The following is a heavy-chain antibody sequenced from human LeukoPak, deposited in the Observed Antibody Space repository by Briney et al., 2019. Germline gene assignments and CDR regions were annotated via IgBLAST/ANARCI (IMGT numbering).Heavy chain of an antibody. CDR1: GYTFSDYY. J-gene: IGHJ4*02. D-gene: IGHD2-21*01. CDR3: ARGGDFDY. Sequence: ASVKVSCKASGYTFSDYYIHWVRQAPGQGLEWMGWVSPNSGGTKYAQKFQGRVAMTRDSSISTAYVELNSLNSDDTAVYYCARGGDFDYWGQGTLVTVSP. CDR2: VSPNSGGT. V-gene: IGHV1-2*02.